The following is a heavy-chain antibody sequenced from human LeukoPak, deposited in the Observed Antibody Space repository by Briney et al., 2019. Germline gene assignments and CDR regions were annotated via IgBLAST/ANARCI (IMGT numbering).Heavy chain of an antibody. J-gene: IGHJ4*02. Sequence: SVKVSCKASGGTFSSYAISWVRQAPGQGLEWMGGIIPIFGTANYAQKFQGRVTITADEPTSTAYGEGSRLRSEDRGVYDCARASTAGNLDYWGQGTLVTVSS. D-gene: IGHD6-13*01. CDR2: IIPIFGTA. V-gene: IGHV1-69*13. CDR3: ARASTAGNLDY. CDR1: GGTFSSYA.